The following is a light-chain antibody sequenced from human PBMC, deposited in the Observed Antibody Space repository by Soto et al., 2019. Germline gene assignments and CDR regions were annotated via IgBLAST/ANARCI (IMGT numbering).Light chain of an antibody. J-gene: IGLJ3*02. CDR1: TGAVTSGYY. V-gene: IGLV7-43*01. CDR3: LLYYGGAQLV. CDR2: STS. Sequence: QAVVTQEPSLTVSPGGTVTLTCASCTGAVTSGYYPSWFQQKPGQAPRELIYSTSNKHSWTPARFSGSLLGGKAALTLSGVQPEDEAEYFCLLYYGGAQLVFGGGTKVTVL.